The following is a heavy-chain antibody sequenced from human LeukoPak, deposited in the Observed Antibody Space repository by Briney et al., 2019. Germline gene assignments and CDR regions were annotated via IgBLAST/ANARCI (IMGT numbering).Heavy chain of an antibody. J-gene: IGHJ4*02. V-gene: IGHV3-66*01. CDR1: GFTFSNYA. Sequence: PGGSLRLSCAVSGFTFSNYAMNWVRQAPGKGLEWVSLIYSGDSRYYADSVKGRFTISRDNSKKMLYLQMNSLRAEDTAEYYCARGIAAAGPFDDWGQGTLVTVSS. D-gene: IGHD6-13*01. CDR3: ARGIAAAGPFDD. CDR2: IYSGDSR.